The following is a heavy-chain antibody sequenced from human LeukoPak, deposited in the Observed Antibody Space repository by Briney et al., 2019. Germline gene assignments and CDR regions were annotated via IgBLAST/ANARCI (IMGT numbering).Heavy chain of an antibody. CDR1: GFTVSSNY. J-gene: IGHJ4*02. CDR3: ARASAPMVGSLEY. V-gene: IGHV3-66*01. CDR2: TYSSGST. D-gene: IGHD2-15*01. Sequence: GGSLRLSCAASGFTVSSNYMSWVRQAPGKGLEWVSLTYSSGSTSYAGSVKGRFTISRDNSKNTLYLQMNSLRPEDTAVYYCARASAPMVGSLEYWGQGTLVTVSS.